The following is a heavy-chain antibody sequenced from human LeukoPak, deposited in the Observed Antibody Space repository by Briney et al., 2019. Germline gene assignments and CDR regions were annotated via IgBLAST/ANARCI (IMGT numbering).Heavy chain of an antibody. CDR3: AKDHPYGY. Sequence: GGSLRLSCAASGFTFSTYGMSWVRQAPGKGLEWVSAVSSTGGTTYYADSVKGRFTISRDNSKNTLFLQINSLRAEDTAVYYCAKDHPYGYWGQGTLVTVSS. D-gene: IGHD4-17*01. J-gene: IGHJ4*02. CDR2: VSSTGGTT. V-gene: IGHV3-23*01. CDR1: GFTFSTYG.